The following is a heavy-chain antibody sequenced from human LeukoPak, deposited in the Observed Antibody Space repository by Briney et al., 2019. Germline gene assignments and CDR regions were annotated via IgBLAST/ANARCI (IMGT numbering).Heavy chain of an antibody. CDR3: ATRQIGCSSTSCYPNDYYYYYMDV. D-gene: IGHD2-2*01. CDR1: GYSFTSYW. J-gene: IGHJ6*03. Sequence: GESLKISCKGSGYSFTSYWIGWVRQMPGKGLKWMGIIYPGDSDTRYSPSFQGQVTISADKSISTAYLQWSSLKASDTAMYYCATRQIGCSSTSCYPNDYYYYYMDVWGKGTTVTVSS. CDR2: IYPGDSDT. V-gene: IGHV5-51*01.